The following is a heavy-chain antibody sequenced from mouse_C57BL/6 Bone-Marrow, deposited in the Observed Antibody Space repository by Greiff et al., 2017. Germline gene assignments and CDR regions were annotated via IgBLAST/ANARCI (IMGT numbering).Heavy chain of an antibody. V-gene: IGHV1-80*01. Sequence: VKLMESGAELVKPGASVKISCKASGYAFSSYWMNWVKQRPGKGLEWIGQIYPGDGDTNYNGKFKGKATLTADKSSSTAYMQLSSLTSEDSAVYFCARALYSNYVFYAMDYWGQGTSVTVSS. CDR3: ARALYSNYVFYAMDY. CDR1: GYAFSSYW. J-gene: IGHJ4*01. D-gene: IGHD2-5*01. CDR2: IYPGDGDT.